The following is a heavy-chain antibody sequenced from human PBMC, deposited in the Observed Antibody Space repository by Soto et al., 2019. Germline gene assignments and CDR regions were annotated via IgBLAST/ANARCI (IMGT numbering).Heavy chain of an antibody. CDR1: GFMFSAYW. V-gene: IGHV3-7*01. Sequence: EVQLVESGGGLVQPGGSLRLSCAASGFMFSAYWMSWVRQAPGKGLEWVANIHGDGGKIYYVDSVKGRFTISRDNAKMSLYRQMNSLRAEDTAVYYCARDFYGGYTYGPGDYWGQGALVAVSS. CDR3: ARDFYGGYTYGPGDY. J-gene: IGHJ4*02. D-gene: IGHD5-18*01. CDR2: IHGDGGKI.